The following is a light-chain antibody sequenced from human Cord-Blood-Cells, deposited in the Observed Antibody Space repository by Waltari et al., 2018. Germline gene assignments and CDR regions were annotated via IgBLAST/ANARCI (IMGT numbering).Light chain of an antibody. Sequence: QSVLTQPPSASGTPGQRVTISCSGSSSNIGSNTVNWYQQLPGTPPKLRIYSNNQRPSGVPDRFSGSKSGTSASLAISGLQSEDEADYYCAAWDDSLNGWVFGGGTKLTVL. CDR3: AAWDDSLNGWV. V-gene: IGLV1-44*01. CDR1: SSNIGSNT. CDR2: SNN. J-gene: IGLJ3*02.